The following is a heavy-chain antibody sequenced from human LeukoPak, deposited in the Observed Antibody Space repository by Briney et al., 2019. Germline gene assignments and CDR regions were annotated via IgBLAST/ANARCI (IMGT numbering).Heavy chain of an antibody. CDR3: ARAKDGYSYVYYYYYMDV. V-gene: IGHV4-31*03. Sequence: SETLSLTCTVSGGSISSGGYYWSWIRQHPGKGLEWIGYIYYSGSTYYNPSLKSRVTISVDTSKNQFSLKLNSVTAADTAVYYCARAKDGYSYVYYYYYMDVWSKGTTVTVSS. J-gene: IGHJ6*03. CDR2: IYYSGST. CDR1: GGSISSGGYY. D-gene: IGHD5-18*01.